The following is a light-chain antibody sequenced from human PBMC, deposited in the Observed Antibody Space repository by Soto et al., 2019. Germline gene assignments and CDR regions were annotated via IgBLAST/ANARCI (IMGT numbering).Light chain of an antibody. CDR1: SSDFGGHNL. V-gene: IGLV2-14*03. CDR3: SAYTSTNTVI. Sequence: QSVLTQPASVSGSPGQSVSISCTTSSSDFGGHNLVSWYQHHPGRAPNLLIYAVTNRPSGVPDRFSGSKSGSTASLIISGLRSEDEADYYCSAYTSTNTVIFGGGTKLIVL. CDR2: AVT. J-gene: IGLJ2*01.